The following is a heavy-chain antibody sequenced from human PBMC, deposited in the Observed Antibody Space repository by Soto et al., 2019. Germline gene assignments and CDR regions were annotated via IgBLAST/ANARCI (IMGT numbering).Heavy chain of an antibody. J-gene: IGHJ6*02. V-gene: IGHV3-11*01. CDR2: ISSSGSTI. Sequence: GGSLILSCAASGFTFSDYYMSWIRQAPGRGLEWVSYISSSGSTIYYADSVKGRFTISRDNAKNSLYLQMNSLRAEDTAVYYCARDQDYYDSSGYYYSYYGMDVWGQGTTVTVSS. D-gene: IGHD3-22*01. CDR3: ARDQDYYDSSGYYYSYYGMDV. CDR1: GFTFSDYY.